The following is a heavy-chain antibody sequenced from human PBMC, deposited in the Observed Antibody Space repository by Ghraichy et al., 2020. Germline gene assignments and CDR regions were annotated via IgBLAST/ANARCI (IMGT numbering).Heavy chain of an antibody. V-gene: IGHV3-23*01. Sequence: GGSLRLSCAASGFDFSGYAMSWVRQAPGKGLEWVSVISKGRGGATYYADSVKGRITISRDNSKNTLYLQMNNLRAEDAAVYYCAKKKGGHISTWYSDYWGQGTQVTVSS. D-gene: IGHD6-13*01. CDR2: ISKGRGGAT. CDR3: AKKKGGHISTWYSDY. J-gene: IGHJ4*02. CDR1: GFDFSGYA.